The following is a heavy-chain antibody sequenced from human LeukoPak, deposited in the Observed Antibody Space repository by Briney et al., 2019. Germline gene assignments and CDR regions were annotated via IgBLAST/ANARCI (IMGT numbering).Heavy chain of an antibody. CDR2: INHSGST. J-gene: IGHJ4*02. CDR1: GGSFSGYY. V-gene: IGHV4-34*01. CDR3: ARSGWLVYRYYFEY. D-gene: IGHD6-19*01. Sequence: PSETLSLTCAVYGGSFSGYYWSWIRQAPGKGLEWIGEINHSGSTNYNPSLKSRVTISVDTSKNRFSLKLSSVTAADTAVYYCARSGWLVYRYYFEYWGQGTLVTVSS.